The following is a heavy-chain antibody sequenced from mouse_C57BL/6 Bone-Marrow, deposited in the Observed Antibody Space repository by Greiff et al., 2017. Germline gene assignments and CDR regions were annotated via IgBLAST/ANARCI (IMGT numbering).Heavy chain of an antibody. CDR3: ARRSPYITTVVDGYFDV. V-gene: IGHV5-15*01. D-gene: IGHD1-1*01. CDR2: ISNLAYSI. Sequence: EVQGVESGGGLVQPGGSLKLSCAASGFTFSDYGMAWVRQAPRKGPEWVAFISNLAYSIYYADTVTGRFTISRENAKNTLYLEMSSLRSEDTAMYYCARRSPYITTVVDGYFDVWGTGTTVTVSS. J-gene: IGHJ1*03. CDR1: GFTFSDYG.